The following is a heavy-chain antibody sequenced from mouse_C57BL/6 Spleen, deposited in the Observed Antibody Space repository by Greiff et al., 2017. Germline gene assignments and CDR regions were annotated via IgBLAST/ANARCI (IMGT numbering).Heavy chain of an antibody. Sequence: QVQLKESGPGLVAPSQSLSITCTVSGFSLTSYGVHWVRQPPGKGLEWLVVIWSDGSTTYNSALKSRLSISKDNSKSQVFLKMNSLQTDDTAMYXCARHGSGITKGIYYAMDYWGQGTSVTVSS. D-gene: IGHD2-4*01. V-gene: IGHV2-6-1*01. CDR1: GFSLTSYG. CDR2: IWSDGST. J-gene: IGHJ4*01. CDR3: ARHGSGITKGIYYAMDY.